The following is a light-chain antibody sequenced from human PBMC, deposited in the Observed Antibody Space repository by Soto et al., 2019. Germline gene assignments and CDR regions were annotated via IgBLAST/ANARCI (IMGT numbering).Light chain of an antibody. CDR2: DAS. CDR3: QQRSNWPRT. J-gene: IGKJ1*01. V-gene: IGKV3-11*01. Sequence: EIVLTQSPATLSLSPGERATLSCRASQSVSSYLAWYQQKPGQAPRLLISDASYRATGIPARFSGSGSGTDFSLTISSLEPEDFAVYYCQQRSNWPRTFGQGSKVDIK. CDR1: QSVSSY.